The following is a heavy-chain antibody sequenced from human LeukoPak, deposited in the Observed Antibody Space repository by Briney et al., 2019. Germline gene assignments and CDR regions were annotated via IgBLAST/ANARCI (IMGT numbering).Heavy chain of an antibody. V-gene: IGHV1-2*02. Sequence: ASVKVSCKASGYTFTGYYMHWVRPAPGQGLEWMGWINPNSGGTNYAQKFQGRVTMTRDTSISTAYMELSRLRSDDTAVYYCARGPIAQGYCSSTSCYNDAFDIWGQGTMVTVSS. CDR2: INPNSGGT. CDR3: ARGPIAQGYCSSTSCYNDAFDI. J-gene: IGHJ3*02. CDR1: GYTFTGYY. D-gene: IGHD2-2*02.